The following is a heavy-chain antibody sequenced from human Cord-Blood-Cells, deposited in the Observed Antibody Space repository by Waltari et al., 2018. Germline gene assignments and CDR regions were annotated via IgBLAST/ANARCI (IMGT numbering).Heavy chain of an antibody. CDR2: INQSGST. CDR3: ARPLQAAAPQDAFDI. V-gene: IGHV4-34*01. D-gene: IGHD6-13*01. J-gene: IGHJ3*02. Sequence: QVQLQQWGAGLLKPSETLSLTCAVYGGSFSGYYWSWIRQPPGKGLEWIGEINQSGSTNYNPSLKSRVTISVDTSKIQFSLKLSSVTAADTAVYYCARPLQAAAPQDAFDIWGQGTMVTVSS. CDR1: GGSFSGYY.